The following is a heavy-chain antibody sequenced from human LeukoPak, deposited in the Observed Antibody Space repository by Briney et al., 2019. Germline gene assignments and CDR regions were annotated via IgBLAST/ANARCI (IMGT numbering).Heavy chain of an antibody. CDR1: GFTFDDYA. J-gene: IGHJ4*02. V-gene: IGHV3-9*01. CDR3: AGCGGDCYSPDS. CDR2: ISWNSGSI. D-gene: IGHD2-21*01. Sequence: GGSLRLSCAASGFTFDDYAMHWVRQAPGKGLEWVSGISWNSGSIGYADSVKGRFTISRDNAKNTLYLQMNSLRAEDTAVYYCAGCGGDCYSPDSWGQGALVTVSS.